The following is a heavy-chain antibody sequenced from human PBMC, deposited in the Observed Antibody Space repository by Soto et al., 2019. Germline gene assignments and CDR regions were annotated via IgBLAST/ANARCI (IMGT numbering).Heavy chain of an antibody. D-gene: IGHD3-22*01. CDR2: ITGGSGST. V-gene: IGHV3-23*01. Sequence: EVQLLESGGGLVQPGGSLRLSCAASGFTLTSYAVSWVRQAPGKGLEWISTITGGSGSTYYADSVKGRFTISRDNSKNTLYLQMNSLRAEDTAVYYCAKDFGPGYYAFDIWGQGTMVTVSS. CDR3: AKDFGPGYYAFDI. J-gene: IGHJ3*02. CDR1: GFTLTSYA.